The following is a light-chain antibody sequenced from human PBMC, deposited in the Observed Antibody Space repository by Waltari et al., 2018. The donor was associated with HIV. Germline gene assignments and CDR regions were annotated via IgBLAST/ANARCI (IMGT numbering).Light chain of an antibody. CDR2: RNN. Sequence: QSVLTQPPPASGTPGPRATTSCSGSSPDIGRDYVYWVQESPRTAPKLLSYRNNPRPAPMPHRFSGSKSATSISVGISGLRSEAEADYYCATLEYDQRGVVYGGRTKLTVL. CDR3: ATLEYDQRGVV. CDR1: SPDIGRDY. V-gene: IGLV1-47*01. J-gene: IGLJ2*01.